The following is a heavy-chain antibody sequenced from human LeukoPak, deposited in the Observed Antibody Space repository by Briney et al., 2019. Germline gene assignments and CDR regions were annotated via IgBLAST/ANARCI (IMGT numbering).Heavy chain of an antibody. CDR3: ARMGVPSKGFRGVPSYYFDY. Sequence: GGSLRLSCAASGFTFSSYAMHWVRQAPGKGLEWVAVISYDGSNKYYADSVKGRFTISRDNSKNTLYLQMNSLRAEDTAVYYCARMGVPSKGFRGVPSYYFDYWGQGTLVTVSS. CDR1: GFTFSSYA. CDR2: ISYDGSNK. J-gene: IGHJ4*02. D-gene: IGHD3-10*01. V-gene: IGHV3-30-3*01.